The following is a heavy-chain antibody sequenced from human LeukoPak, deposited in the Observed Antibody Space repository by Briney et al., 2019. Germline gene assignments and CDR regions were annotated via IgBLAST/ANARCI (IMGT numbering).Heavy chain of an antibody. Sequence: GGSLRLSCAASGFTFSSYGMSWVRQAPGKGLEWVSAISGSGGSTYYADSVKGRFTISRDNSKNTLYLQVNSLRAEDTAVYYCAKVSQLRYFDWLLPPDYWGQGTLVTVSS. J-gene: IGHJ4*02. CDR2: ISGSGGST. CDR1: GFTFSSYG. D-gene: IGHD3-9*01. V-gene: IGHV3-23*01. CDR3: AKVSQLRYFDWLLPPDY.